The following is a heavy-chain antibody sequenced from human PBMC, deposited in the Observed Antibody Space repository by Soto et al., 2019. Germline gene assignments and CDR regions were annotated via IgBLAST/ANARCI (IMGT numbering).Heavy chain of an antibody. CDR3: ARESLGAKGADH. D-gene: IGHD3-16*01. V-gene: IGHV1-69*17. Sequence: QVQLVQSGAEVKRPGSSVKVSCESSGDTFNSYVISWVRQAPGQGLEWMGGIIPIIGVTHYAQKFQGRVTISALSSTGTVYMELTNLGFEDTALYYCARESLGAKGADHWGQGTLVTVSS. J-gene: IGHJ4*02. CDR1: GDTFNSYV. CDR2: IIPIIGVT.